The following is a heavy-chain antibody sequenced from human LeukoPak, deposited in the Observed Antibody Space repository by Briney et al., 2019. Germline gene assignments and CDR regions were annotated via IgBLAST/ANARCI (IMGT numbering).Heavy chain of an antibody. CDR1: GFTFSDYY. J-gene: IGHJ4*02. V-gene: IGHV3-11*01. CDR3: ARDEELLGVDY. D-gene: IGHD2-15*01. Sequence: GGSLRLSCAASGFTFSDYYMSWIRQAPGRGLEGVSYISSSGSTIYYADTVKGRFTISRDNAKNSLYLQMNSLRAEDTVVYYCARDEELLGVDYWGQGTLGTVSS. CDR2: ISSSGSTI.